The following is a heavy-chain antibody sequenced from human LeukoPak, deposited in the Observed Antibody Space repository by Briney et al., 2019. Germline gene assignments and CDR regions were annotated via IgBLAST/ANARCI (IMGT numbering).Heavy chain of an antibody. Sequence: SETLSLTCTVSGDSISTYYWSWIRQPPGKGLEWIGYIYYRVTSDYNPSLKSRVTISVDTSKNQFSLKLSSVTAADTAVYYCASGRTYYYYYMDVWGKGTTVTVSS. CDR1: GDSISTYY. J-gene: IGHJ6*03. V-gene: IGHV4-59*01. CDR3: ASGRTYYYYYMDV. CDR2: IYYRVTS.